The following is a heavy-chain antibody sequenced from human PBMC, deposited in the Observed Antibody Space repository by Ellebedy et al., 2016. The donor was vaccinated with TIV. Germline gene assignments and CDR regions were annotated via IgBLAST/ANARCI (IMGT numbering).Heavy chain of an antibody. V-gene: IGHV1-2*02. J-gene: IGHJ4*02. CDR3: ARDPIQAAGYRLDY. CDR2: IGANNGAT. CDR1: GDTVTDHY. Sequence: AASVKVSCKASGDTVTDHYIHWLRQAPGQGLEWMGYIGANNGATTYAQKFQGRVTMTRDTALRTTYMDLGSLRADDTAMYYCARDPIQAAGYRLDYWGQGTLVTVSS. D-gene: IGHD6-13*01.